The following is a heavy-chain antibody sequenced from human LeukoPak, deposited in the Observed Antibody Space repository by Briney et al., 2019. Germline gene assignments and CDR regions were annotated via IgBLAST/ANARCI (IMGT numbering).Heavy chain of an antibody. V-gene: IGHV3-66*01. CDR1: GFTVSSNY. D-gene: IGHD3-10*01. CDR2: IYSGGST. CDR3: ARDHRTDYYGSGSFDAFDI. J-gene: IGHJ3*02. Sequence: GGSLRLSCAASGFTVSSNYMSWVRQAPGKGLEWVSVIYSGGSTYYADSVKGRFTISRDNSKNTLYLQMNSLRAEDTAVYYCARDHRTDYYGSGSFDAFDIWGQGTMVTVSS.